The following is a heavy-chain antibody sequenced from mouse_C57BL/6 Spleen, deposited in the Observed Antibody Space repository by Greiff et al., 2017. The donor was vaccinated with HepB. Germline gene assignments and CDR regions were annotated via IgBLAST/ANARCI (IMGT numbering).Heavy chain of an antibody. D-gene: IGHD1-1*01. CDR3: ARDRAYYGSSYFDY. J-gene: IGHJ2*01. CDR2: INYDGSST. V-gene: IGHV5-16*01. CDR1: GFTFSDYY. Sequence: EVQVVESEGGLVQPGSSMKLSCTASGFTFSDYYMAWVRQVPEKGLEWVANINYDGSSTYYLDSLKSRFIISRDNAKNILYLQMSSLKSEDTATYYCARDRAYYGSSYFDYWGQGTTLTVSS.